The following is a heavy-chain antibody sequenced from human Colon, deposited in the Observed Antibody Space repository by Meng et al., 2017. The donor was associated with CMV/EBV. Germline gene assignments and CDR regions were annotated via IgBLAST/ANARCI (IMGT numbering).Heavy chain of an antibody. V-gene: IGHV3-48*03. CDR3: ARDVFRGEAFDI. CDR2: ISSSAMTV. CDR1: GLSFNYYE. D-gene: IGHD3-3*01. J-gene: IGHJ3*02. Sequence: GESLKISCVASGLSFNYYEMNWVRQAPGKGLEWISYISSSAMTVQYAESVKGRFTISRDNAKNSLYLQMNGLRAEDTAVYYCARDVFRGEAFDIWGQGTLVTVSS.